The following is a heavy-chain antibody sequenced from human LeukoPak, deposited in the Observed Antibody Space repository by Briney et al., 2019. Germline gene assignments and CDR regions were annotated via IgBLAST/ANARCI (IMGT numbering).Heavy chain of an antibody. J-gene: IGHJ4*02. CDR1: GGSFSGYY. Sequence: SETLSLTCAVYGGSFSGYYWSWIRQPPGKGLEWIGEINHSGSTNYNPSLKSRVTISVDTSKNQFSLKLSSVTAADTAVYYCARDFSGDYVWGSYRFFDYWGQGTLVTVSS. CDR2: INHSGST. CDR3: ARDFSGDYVWGSYRFFDY. V-gene: IGHV4-34*01. D-gene: IGHD3-16*02.